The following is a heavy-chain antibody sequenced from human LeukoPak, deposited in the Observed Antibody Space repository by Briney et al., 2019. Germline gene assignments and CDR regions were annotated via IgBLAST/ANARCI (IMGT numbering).Heavy chain of an antibody. CDR2: MNPNSGNT. J-gene: IGHJ4*02. Sequence: ASVKVSCTASGYTFTSYGISWVRQATGQGLEWMGWMNPNSGNTGYAQKFQGRVTITGNTSISTAYMKLSSLRSEDTAVYYCARGRGWYFDYWGQGTLVTVS. V-gene: IGHV1-8*03. CDR1: GYTFTSYG. D-gene: IGHD6-19*01. CDR3: ARGRGWYFDY.